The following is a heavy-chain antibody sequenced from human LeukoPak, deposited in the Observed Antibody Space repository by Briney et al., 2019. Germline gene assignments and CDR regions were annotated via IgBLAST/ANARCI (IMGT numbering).Heavy chain of an antibody. Sequence: ASVKVSCKASGYTFTSYDINWVRQATGQGLEWMGWMNPNSGNTGYAQKFQGRVTMTRNTSISTAYMELSSLRSEDTAVYYCARFSGENYYDSSGYPGIDYWGQGTLVTVSS. CDR1: GYTFTSYD. J-gene: IGHJ4*02. CDR3: ARFSGENYYDSSGYPGIDY. V-gene: IGHV1-8*01. CDR2: MNPNSGNT. D-gene: IGHD3-22*01.